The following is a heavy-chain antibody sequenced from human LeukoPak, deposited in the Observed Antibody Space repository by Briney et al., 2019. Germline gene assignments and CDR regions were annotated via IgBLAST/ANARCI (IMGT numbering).Heavy chain of an antibody. D-gene: IGHD3-10*01. CDR2: IYSGGST. J-gene: IGHJ4*02. V-gene: IGHV3-53*01. CDR3: ATEILWFGKKPSNDY. Sequence: GSLRLSCAASGFTVSSNYMSWVRQAPGKGLEWVSVIYSGGSTYYADSVKGRFTISRDNSKNTLYLQMNSLRAEDTAVYYCATEILWFGKKPSNDYWGQGTLVTVSS. CDR1: GFTVSSNY.